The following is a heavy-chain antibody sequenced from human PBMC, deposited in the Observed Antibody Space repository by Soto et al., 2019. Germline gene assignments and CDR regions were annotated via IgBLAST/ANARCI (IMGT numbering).Heavy chain of an antibody. V-gene: IGHV4-31*03. J-gene: IGHJ2*01. CDR2: IYYSGST. CDR3: ARDPFGDPRYFDL. Sequence: QVQLQESGPGLVKPSQTLSLTCTVSGGSISSGGYYWSWIRQHPGKGLEWIGYIYYSGSTYYNPSLKSRRTISVDTSKNQSSLKLSSVTAADTAVYYCARDPFGDPRYFDLWGRGTLVTVSS. CDR1: GGSISSGGYY. D-gene: IGHD2-21*02.